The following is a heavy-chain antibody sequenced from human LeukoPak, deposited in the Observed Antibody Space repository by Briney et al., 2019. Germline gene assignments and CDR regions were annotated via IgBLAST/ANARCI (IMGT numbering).Heavy chain of an antibody. Sequence: GGSLRLSCAASGFTFSDYWMNWVRQAPGKGREGVANIDQDGSSEYYVGSVQGRFTISRDNAKNSLYLQMNSLRAEDTAVYYCARGDWAPFDYWGQGSLLTVSS. CDR1: GFTFSDYW. CDR2: IDQDGSSE. D-gene: IGHD2-21*02. CDR3: ARGDWAPFDY. V-gene: IGHV3-7*01. J-gene: IGHJ4*02.